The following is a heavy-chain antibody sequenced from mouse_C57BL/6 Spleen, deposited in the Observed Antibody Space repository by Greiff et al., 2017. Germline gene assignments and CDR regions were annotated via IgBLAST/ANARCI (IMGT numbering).Heavy chain of an antibody. V-gene: IGHV1-81*01. D-gene: IGHD1-3*01. CDR2: INPRSGNT. CDR3: ARWKWDEVGDFDY. CDR1: GYTFTSYG. J-gene: IGHJ2*01. Sequence: VQLQQSGAELARPGASVKLSCQASGYTFTSYGISWVKQSTGKGLEWIGEINPRSGNTYYNEKFKGKATLTADKSSSTAYMELRSLTSEDSAVYFCARWKWDEVGDFDYWGQGTTLTVSS.